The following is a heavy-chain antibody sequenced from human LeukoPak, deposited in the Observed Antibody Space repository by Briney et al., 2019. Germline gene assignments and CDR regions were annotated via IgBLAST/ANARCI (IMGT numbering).Heavy chain of an antibody. D-gene: IGHD3-3*01. J-gene: IGHJ4*02. CDR2: IWYDGSNK. CDR1: GFTFSSYG. Sequence: PGGSLRLSCAASGFTFSSYGMHWVRQAPGKGLEWVAVIWYDGSNKYYADSVKGRFTISRDNSKNTLYLQMYSLRAEDTAVYYCARNSHYDFWSGYPDYWGQGTLVTVSS. V-gene: IGHV3-33*01. CDR3: ARNSHYDFWSGYPDY.